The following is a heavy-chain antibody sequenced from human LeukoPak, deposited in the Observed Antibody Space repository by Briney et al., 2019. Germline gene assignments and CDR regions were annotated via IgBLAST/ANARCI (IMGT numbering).Heavy chain of an antibody. CDR1: GFTFSSYE. D-gene: IGHD1-26*01. Sequence: LRLSCAASGFTFSSYEMNWVRQAPGKGLEWIGSIYHSGSTYYNPSLKSRVTISVDTSKNQFSLKLSSVTAADTAVYYCARSYSGSYLWDYWGQGTLVTVSS. CDR3: ARSYSGSYLWDY. J-gene: IGHJ4*02. V-gene: IGHV4-38-2*01. CDR2: IYHSGST.